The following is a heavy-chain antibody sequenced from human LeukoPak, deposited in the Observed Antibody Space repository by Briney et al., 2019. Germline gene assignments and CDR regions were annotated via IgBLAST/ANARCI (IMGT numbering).Heavy chain of an antibody. CDR2: IYHSGST. J-gene: IGHJ4*02. D-gene: IGHD2-2*01. CDR1: GGSISTGSYY. Sequence: SQTLSLTCTVSGGSISTGSYYWGWIRQPPGKGLEWIGSIYHSGSTYYNPSLKSRVTISVDTSKNQFSLTLSSVTAADTAVFYCARVGYCSNTGCHHPTFFDYWGQGTLVTVSS. V-gene: IGHV4-39*07. CDR3: ARVGYCSNTGCHHPTFFDY.